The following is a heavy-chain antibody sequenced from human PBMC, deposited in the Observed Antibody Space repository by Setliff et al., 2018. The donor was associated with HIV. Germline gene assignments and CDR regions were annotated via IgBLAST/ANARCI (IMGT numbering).Heavy chain of an antibody. CDR3: ARSSYQQVDQKWVNWFDP. V-gene: IGHV1-18*01. CDR1: GYSFTSSG. Sequence: ASVKVSCKTSGYSFTSSGISWVRQAPGQGLEWMGWINIRSGNTNYAQKFQGRVTMTTDTSTSTAYMGLRSLRSDDTAVYYCARSSYQQVDQKWVNWFDPWGQGTLVTVSS. CDR2: INIRSGNT. D-gene: IGHD3-16*02. J-gene: IGHJ5*02.